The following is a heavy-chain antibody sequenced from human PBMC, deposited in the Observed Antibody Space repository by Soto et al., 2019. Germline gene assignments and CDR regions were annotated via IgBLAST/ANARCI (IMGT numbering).Heavy chain of an antibody. V-gene: IGHV5-10-1*01. D-gene: IGHD2-2*01. Sequence: GESLKISCKGSGYSFTSYWISWVRQMPGKGLEWMGRIDPSDSYTNYSPSFQGHVTISADKSISTAYLQWSSLKASDTAMYYCARWDCSSTGCYSMTHYYYGMDVWGQGTTVTVSS. J-gene: IGHJ6*02. CDR3: ARWDCSSTGCYSMTHYYYGMDV. CDR1: GYSFTSYW. CDR2: IDPSDSYT.